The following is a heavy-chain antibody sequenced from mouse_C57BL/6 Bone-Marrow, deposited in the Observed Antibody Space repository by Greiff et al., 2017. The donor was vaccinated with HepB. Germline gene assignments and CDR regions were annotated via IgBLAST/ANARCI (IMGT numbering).Heavy chain of an antibody. Sequence: EVKLQESGPELVKPGASVKISCKASGYSFTDYNMNWVKQSNGKSLEWIGVINPNYGTTSYNQKFKGKATLTVDQSSSTAYMQLNSLTSEDSAVYYCARDRGSSYQDYAMDYWGQGTSVTVSS. CDR2: INPNYGTT. J-gene: IGHJ4*01. D-gene: IGHD1-1*01. CDR1: GYSFTDYN. CDR3: ARDRGSSYQDYAMDY. V-gene: IGHV1-39*01.